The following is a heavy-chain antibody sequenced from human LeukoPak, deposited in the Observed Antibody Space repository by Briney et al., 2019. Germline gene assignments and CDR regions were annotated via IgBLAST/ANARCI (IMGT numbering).Heavy chain of an antibody. D-gene: IGHD2-2*01. CDR3: ARELGYCSSTSCHEGMDV. CDR2: IKQDGSEK. CDR1: GFTFSGYW. Sequence: GGSLRLSCAASGFTFSGYWMTWVRQAPGKGLEWVANIKQDGSEKYYVDSVKGRFTISRDNAKNSLYLQMNSLRAEDTAVYYCARELGYCSSTSCHEGMDVWGQGTTVTVSS. J-gene: IGHJ6*02. V-gene: IGHV3-7*01.